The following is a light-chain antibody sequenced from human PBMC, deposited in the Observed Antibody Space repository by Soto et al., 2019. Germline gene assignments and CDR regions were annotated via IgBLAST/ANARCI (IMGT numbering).Light chain of an antibody. V-gene: IGLV2-14*01. CDR3: ISYTDRQSYL. Sequence: QSALTQPASVSGSPGQSITISCTGTSSDVGDYNYVSWYRQHPGKAPKLIIYEVTNRPSGVSNRFSGSKSGITASLTISGLQTEDEADYYCISYTDRQSYLFGTGTKVTVL. J-gene: IGLJ1*01. CDR2: EVT. CDR1: SSDVGDYNY.